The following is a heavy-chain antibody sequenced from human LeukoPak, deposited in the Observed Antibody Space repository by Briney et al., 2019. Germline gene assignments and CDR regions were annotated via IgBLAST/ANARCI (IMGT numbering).Heavy chain of an antibody. CDR1: GITFSKNC. V-gene: IGHV1-69*02. D-gene: IGHD2-2*01. Sequence: ASVKVSCTASGITFSKNCISWVRHAPGQGLEWMGRFIPMVGVAAYAQKFQGRITITEDRSANTAFMELSSLTSEDTAVYYCERIKAVGVPVAIDAYYSYGMDVWGQGTAVAVSS. CDR3: ERIKAVGVPVAIDAYYSYGMDV. J-gene: IGHJ6*02. CDR2: FIPMVGVA.